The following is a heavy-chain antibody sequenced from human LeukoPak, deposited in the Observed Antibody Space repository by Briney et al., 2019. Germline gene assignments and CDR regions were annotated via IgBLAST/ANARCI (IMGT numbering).Heavy chain of an antibody. Sequence: GGSLRLSCAASGFTFSSYWMHWVRQAPGKGLVWVSRINSDGSSTSYADSVKGRFTISRVNAKNTLYLQMNSLRAEDTAVYYCARRYDFWSGYGYYYYMDVWGKGTTVTVSS. J-gene: IGHJ6*03. V-gene: IGHV3-74*01. CDR3: ARRYDFWSGYGYYYYMDV. CDR2: INSDGSST. CDR1: GFTFSSYW. D-gene: IGHD3-3*01.